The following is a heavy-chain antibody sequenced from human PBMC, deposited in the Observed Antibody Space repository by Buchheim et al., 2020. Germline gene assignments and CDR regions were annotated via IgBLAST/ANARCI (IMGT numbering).Heavy chain of an antibody. CDR3: ARTTGIAGCRYFDY. J-gene: IGHJ4*02. V-gene: IGHV2-70*15. CDR1: GFSLSTSGMC. D-gene: IGHD6-13*01. CDR2: IDWDDDR. Sequence: QGTLRESGPGLLKPTQTLTLTCTFSGFSLSTSGMCVSWVRQPPGKALEWLARIDWDDDRYYITSLKTRLTISKDTSKNPVVLTMTSMDPVDTATYYCARTTGIAGCRYFDYWGQGTL.